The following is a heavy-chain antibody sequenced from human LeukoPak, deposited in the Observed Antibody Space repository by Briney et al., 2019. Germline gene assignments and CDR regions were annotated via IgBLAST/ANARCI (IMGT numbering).Heavy chain of an antibody. CDR2: IYYSGST. D-gene: IGHD4-23*01. Sequence: PSETLSLTCTVSGGSISSYYWSWIRQPPGKGLEWIGYIYYSGSTNYNPSLKSRVTMSVDTSKNQFSLKLSSVTAADTAVYYCARGGYGGKFDYWGQGTLVTVSS. J-gene: IGHJ4*02. CDR1: GGSISSYY. V-gene: IGHV4-59*12. CDR3: ARGGYGGKFDY.